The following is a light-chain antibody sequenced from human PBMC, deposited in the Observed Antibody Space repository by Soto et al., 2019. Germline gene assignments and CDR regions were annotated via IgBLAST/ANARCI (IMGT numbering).Light chain of an antibody. Sequence: EIVLTQSPGTLSLSPGERATLSCRASQSVSSSYLAWYQQKPGQTPRLLIYGASNRATGIPDRFSGSGSGTDFTLTISRLEPEDSAVYYCHQYDNAPQTYGQGTKVDIK. CDR1: QSVSSSY. V-gene: IGKV3-20*01. J-gene: IGKJ2*01. CDR2: GAS. CDR3: HQYDNAPQT.